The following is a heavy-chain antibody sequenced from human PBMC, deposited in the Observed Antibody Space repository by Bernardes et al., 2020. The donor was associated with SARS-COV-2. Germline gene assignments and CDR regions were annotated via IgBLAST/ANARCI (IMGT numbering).Heavy chain of an antibody. V-gene: IGHV3-7*01. J-gene: IGHJ4*02. D-gene: IGHD2-15*01. CDR2: IKGDGGEK. CDR3: ASIAVSLPDFDY. CDR1: GFTCSSYW. Sequence: GSLRLSCAASGFTCSSYWMTWVRQAPGKGLEWVANIKGDGGEKYYADSVKGRCTISRDNAKNSLYLQMNSLRADDTAVYYCASIAVSLPDFDYWGQGTLVTVSS.